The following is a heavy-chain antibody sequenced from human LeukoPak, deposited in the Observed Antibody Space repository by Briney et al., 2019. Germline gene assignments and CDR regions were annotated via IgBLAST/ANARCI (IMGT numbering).Heavy chain of an antibody. Sequence: QSGGSLRLSCAASGFTFSSYAMHWVRQAPGKGLEWVAVISYDGSNKYYADSVKGRFTISRDNSKNTLYLQMNSLRAEDTAVYYCARDQDTAMEGVGYYYMDVWGKGTTVTVSS. CDR2: ISYDGSNK. D-gene: IGHD5-18*01. CDR1: GFTFSSYA. V-gene: IGHV3-30*04. J-gene: IGHJ6*03. CDR3: ARDQDTAMEGVGYYYMDV.